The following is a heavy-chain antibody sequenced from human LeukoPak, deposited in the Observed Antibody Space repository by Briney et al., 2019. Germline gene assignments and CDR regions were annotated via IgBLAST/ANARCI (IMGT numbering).Heavy chain of an antibody. Sequence: KPSETLSLTCTVSGGSISIYYWSWIRQPPGKGLEWIGYIYYSGSTNYNPSLKSRVTISVDTSKNQFSLKLSSVTAADTAVYYCARHLSNAVITRPNWFDPWGQGTLVTVSS. D-gene: IGHD3-22*01. J-gene: IGHJ5*02. CDR1: GGSISIYY. V-gene: IGHV4-59*08. CDR2: IYYSGST. CDR3: ARHLSNAVITRPNWFDP.